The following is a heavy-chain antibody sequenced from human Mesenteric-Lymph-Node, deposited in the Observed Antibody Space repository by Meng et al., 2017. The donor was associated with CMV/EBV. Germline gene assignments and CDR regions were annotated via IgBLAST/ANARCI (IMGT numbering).Heavy chain of an antibody. V-gene: IGHV3-74*01. CDR2: INSDGSST. CDR1: GFTFSSYW. CDR3: AKDTTYYDFWSGSQPRFDMDV. D-gene: IGHD3-3*01. Sequence: GESLKISCAASGFTFSSYWMHWVRQAPGKGLVWVSRINSDGSSTNYADSVKGRFTISRDNAKNTLYLQMNSLRAEDTAVYYCAKDTTYYDFWSGSQPRFDMDVWGQGTTVTVSS. J-gene: IGHJ6*02.